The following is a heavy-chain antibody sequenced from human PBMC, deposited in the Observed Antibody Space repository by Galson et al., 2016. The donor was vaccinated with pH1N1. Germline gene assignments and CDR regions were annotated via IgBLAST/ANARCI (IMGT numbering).Heavy chain of an antibody. J-gene: IGHJ4*02. D-gene: IGHD2-15*01. V-gene: IGHV1-69*13. CDR2: IFPRFYIT. CDR1: GGLFTAYA. Sequence: SVKVSCRASGGLFTAYALSCVRQAPGEGLEWMGGIFPRFYITDYAQKFQHRVTITADEPTTTAFLELSSLRSEATAVYYRAVCSSGNFYYFDYWGQGTLVTVSS. CDR3: AVCSSGNFYYFDY.